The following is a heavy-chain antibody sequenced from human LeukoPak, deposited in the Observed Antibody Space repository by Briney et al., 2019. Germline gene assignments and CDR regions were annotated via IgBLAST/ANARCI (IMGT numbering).Heavy chain of an antibody. J-gene: IGHJ4*02. Sequence: GGSLRLSCAGSGFTFDDFSIHWVRQGPGKGLEWVGLISRDSRRIYYGDSVKGRFTISRDNSKNSLYLQMNSLRTEDTALYYCAKERQGSRDSALDFWGQGTLVTVSS. CDR1: GFTFDDFS. V-gene: IGHV3-43*01. CDR3: AKERQGSRDSALDF. D-gene: IGHD2-15*01. CDR2: ISRDSRRI.